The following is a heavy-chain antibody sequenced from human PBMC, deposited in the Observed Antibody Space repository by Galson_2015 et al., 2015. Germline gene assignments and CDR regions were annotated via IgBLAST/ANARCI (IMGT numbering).Heavy chain of an antibody. CDR2: IWYDGSNK. Sequence: SLRLSCAGSGFTFSSYGMHWVRQAPGKGLEWVAVIWYDGSNKYYADSVKGRFTISRDNSKNTLYLQMNSLRAEDTAVYYCARDGKPYSNYARMDVWGKGTTVTVSS. J-gene: IGHJ6*03. V-gene: IGHV3-33*08. D-gene: IGHD4-11*01. CDR1: GFTFSSYG. CDR3: ARDGKPYSNYARMDV.